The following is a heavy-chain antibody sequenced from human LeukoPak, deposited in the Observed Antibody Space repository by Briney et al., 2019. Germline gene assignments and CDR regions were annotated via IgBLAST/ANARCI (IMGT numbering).Heavy chain of an antibody. D-gene: IGHD5-18*01. J-gene: IGHJ5*02. CDR3: ANRVGYSYGA. CDR1: GFTFSSHV. CDR2: IGATGAGT. Sequence: GGSLRLSCSASGFTFSSHVMSWVRQAPGKGLEWVSAIGATGAGTYYADSVKGRFTISRDNSKNTLYLQMNSLRAEDTAVYYCANRVGYSYGAWGQGTLVTVSS. V-gene: IGHV3-23*01.